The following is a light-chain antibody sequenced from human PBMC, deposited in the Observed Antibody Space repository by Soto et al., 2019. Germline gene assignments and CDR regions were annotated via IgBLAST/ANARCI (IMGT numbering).Light chain of an antibody. V-gene: IGLV1-40*01. CDR3: QSYDSSLSGYV. CDR2: GNS. CDR1: SSNIGAGYD. Sequence: QSLLTQPHSVSGAPGQRVTISCTGSSSNIGAGYDVHWYQQLPGTAPKLLIYGNSNRPSGVPDRFSGSKSGTSASLAITGLQAEDEADYYCQSYDSSLSGYVFGTGTKVTVL. J-gene: IGLJ1*01.